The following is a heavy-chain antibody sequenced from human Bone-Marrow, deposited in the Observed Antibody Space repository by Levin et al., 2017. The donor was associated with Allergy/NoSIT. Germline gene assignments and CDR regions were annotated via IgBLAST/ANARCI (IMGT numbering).Heavy chain of an antibody. Sequence: GGSLRLSCAASGFTFSSYAMSWVRQAPGKGLEWVSVISGVDGNTYYADSVKGRFTISRDNSKNTVYLQMNSLRAEDTAVYYCAKDLYGDYWDYWGQGTLVIVSS. V-gene: IGHV3-23*01. J-gene: IGHJ4*02. D-gene: IGHD4-17*01. CDR1: GFTFSSYA. CDR2: ISGVDGNT. CDR3: AKDLYGDYWDY.